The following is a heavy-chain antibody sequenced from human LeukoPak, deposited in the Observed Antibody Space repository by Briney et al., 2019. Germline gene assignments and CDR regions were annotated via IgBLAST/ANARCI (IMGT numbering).Heavy chain of an antibody. D-gene: IGHD2-2*01. CDR2: IYYSGST. CDR1: GGSISSYY. CDR3: ARKRRGYCSSTSCYEEDDY. V-gene: IGHV4-59*01. Sequence: SETLSLTCTVSGGSISSYYWSWIRQPPGKGLEWIGYIYYSGSTNYNPSRKSRVTISVDTSKNQFSLKLSSVTAADTAVYYCARKRRGYCSSTSCYEEDDYWGQGTLVTVSS. J-gene: IGHJ4*02.